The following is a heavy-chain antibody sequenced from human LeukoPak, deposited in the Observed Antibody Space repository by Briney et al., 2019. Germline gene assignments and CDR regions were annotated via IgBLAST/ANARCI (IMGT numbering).Heavy chain of an antibody. Sequence: GASVKVSCKASGYTFTSYGISWVRQAPGQGLEWMGGIIPIFGTANYAQKLQGRVTITADESTSTAYMELSSLRSEDTAVYYCARAPSKRPFGALTWGIWGQGTMVAVSS. CDR2: IIPIFGTA. CDR3: ARAPSKRPFGALTWGI. J-gene: IGHJ3*02. V-gene: IGHV1-69*13. CDR1: GYTFTSYG. D-gene: IGHD1-26*01.